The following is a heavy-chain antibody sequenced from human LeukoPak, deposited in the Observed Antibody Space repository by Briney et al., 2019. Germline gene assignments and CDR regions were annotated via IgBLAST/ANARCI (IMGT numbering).Heavy chain of an antibody. J-gene: IGHJ5*02. D-gene: IGHD2-15*01. Sequence: PSETLSLTCTVSGGSISSHYWSWIRQPPGKGLEWIGYIYYSGSTNYNPSLKSRVTISVDTSKNQFSLKLSSVTAADTAVYYCARDSGYCSGGSCYHWFDPWGQGTLDTVSS. CDR1: GGSISSHY. V-gene: IGHV4-59*11. CDR2: IYYSGST. CDR3: ARDSGYCSGGSCYHWFDP.